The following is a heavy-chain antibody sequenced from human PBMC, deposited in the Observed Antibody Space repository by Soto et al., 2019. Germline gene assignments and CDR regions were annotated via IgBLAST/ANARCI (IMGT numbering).Heavy chain of an antibody. CDR2: IIPILGIA. CDR1: GGTFSSYT. Sequence: ASVKVSCKASGGTFSSYTISWVRQAPGQGLEWMGRIIPILGIANYAQKFQGRVTITADKSTSTAYMELSSLRSEDTAVYYCARAQRVTVVWWFDPWGQGTLVTVSS. V-gene: IGHV1-69*02. CDR3: ARAQRVTVVWWFDP. D-gene: IGHD3-22*01. J-gene: IGHJ5*02.